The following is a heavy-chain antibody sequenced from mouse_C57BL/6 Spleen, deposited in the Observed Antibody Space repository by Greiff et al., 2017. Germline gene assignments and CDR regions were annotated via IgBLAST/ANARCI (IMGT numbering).Heavy chain of an antibody. V-gene: IGHV5-4*01. Sequence: DVKLVESGGGLVKPGGSLKLSCAASGFTFSSYAMSWVRQTPEKRLEWVATISDGGSYTYYPDNVKGRFTISRDNAKNNLYLQMSRLKSEDTAMYYCARDWTTVKLWDYWGQGTTLTVSS. CDR3: ARDWTTVKLWDY. J-gene: IGHJ2*01. D-gene: IGHD1-1*01. CDR1: GFTFSSYA. CDR2: ISDGGSYT.